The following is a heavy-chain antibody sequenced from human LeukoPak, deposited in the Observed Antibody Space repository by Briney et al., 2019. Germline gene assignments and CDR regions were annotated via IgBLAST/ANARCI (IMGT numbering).Heavy chain of an antibody. V-gene: IGHV4-59*08. D-gene: IGHD5-18*01. Sequence: PSETLSLTCTVSGGSISSYYWSWIRQPPGKGLEWIGYIYYSGSTNYNPSLKSRVTISVDTSKNQFSLKLSSVTAADTAVYYCASRVDTAMFFDYWGQGTLVTVSS. CDR3: ASRVDTAMFFDY. CDR2: IYYSGST. CDR1: GGSISSYY. J-gene: IGHJ4*02.